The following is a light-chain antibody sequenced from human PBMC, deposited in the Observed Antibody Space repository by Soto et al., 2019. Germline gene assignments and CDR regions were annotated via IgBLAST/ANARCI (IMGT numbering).Light chain of an antibody. CDR1: SSDVGGYNY. Sequence: QSALTQPASESGSPGQSITISCTGTSSDVGGYNYVSWYQQHPGKAPKLMIYDVSNRPSGVSNRFSGSKSGNTASLTISGLQAEDEADYYCSSYTSSSTYVFGTWTKLTVL. CDR2: DVS. CDR3: SSYTSSSTYV. J-gene: IGLJ1*01. V-gene: IGLV2-14*01.